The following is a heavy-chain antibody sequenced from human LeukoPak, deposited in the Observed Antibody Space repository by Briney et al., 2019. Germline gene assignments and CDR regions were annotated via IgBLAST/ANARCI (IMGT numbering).Heavy chain of an antibody. J-gene: IGHJ6*02. Sequence: GGSLRLSCAASGFTFSSYGMHWVRQAPGKGLEWVAFIRYDGSNKYYADSVKGRFTISRDNSKNTLYLQMNSLRAEDTAVYYCARARTSSRKGSYYYYGMDVWGQGTPVTVSS. CDR1: GFTFSSYG. V-gene: IGHV3-30*02. D-gene: IGHD6-6*01. CDR3: ARARTSSRKGSYYYYGMDV. CDR2: IRYDGSNK.